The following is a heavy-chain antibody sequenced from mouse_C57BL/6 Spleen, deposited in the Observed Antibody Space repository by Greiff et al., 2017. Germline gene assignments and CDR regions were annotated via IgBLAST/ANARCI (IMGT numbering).Heavy chain of an antibody. Sequence: EVMLVESGAELVRPGASVKLSCTASGFNIKDYYMHWVKQRPEQGLEWIGRIDPEDGDTEYAPKFPGQATMTADTSSNTAYLQLSSLTSEDTAVYYCTTPYDGYYGGFAYWGQGTLVTVSA. V-gene: IGHV14-1*01. CDR3: TTPYDGYYGGFAY. J-gene: IGHJ3*01. CDR2: IDPEDGDT. CDR1: GFNIKDYY. D-gene: IGHD2-3*01.